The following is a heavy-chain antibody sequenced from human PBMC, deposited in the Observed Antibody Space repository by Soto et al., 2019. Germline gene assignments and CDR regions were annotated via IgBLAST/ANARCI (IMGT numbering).Heavy chain of an antibody. CDR1: GYTFSNYG. V-gene: IGHV1-18*01. CDR3: ARVVPGAEAWFGP. J-gene: IGHJ5*02. D-gene: IGHD2-2*01. Sequence: ASVKVSCKTSGYTFSNYGITWVRQAPGQPLEWLGWISLYSDGTHYAQKFQGRVSMTTDTSTTTAYMELRSLRSDDTAVYYCARVVPGAEAWFGPWGQGTLVTVSS. CDR2: ISLYSDGT.